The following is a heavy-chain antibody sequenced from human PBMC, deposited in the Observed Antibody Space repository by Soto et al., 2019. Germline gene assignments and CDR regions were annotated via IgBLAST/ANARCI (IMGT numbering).Heavy chain of an antibody. CDR3: ARGGYCSSTSCYNFAY. CDR1: GYTFTSYA. CDR2: INAGNGNT. D-gene: IGHD2-2*02. V-gene: IGHV1-3*01. J-gene: IGHJ4*02. Sequence: GASVKVSCKASGYTFTSYAMHWVRQAPGQRLEWMGWINAGNGNTKYSQKFQGRVTITRDTSASTAYMELSSLRSEDTAVYYCARGGYCSSTSCYNFAYWGQGTLVTVSS.